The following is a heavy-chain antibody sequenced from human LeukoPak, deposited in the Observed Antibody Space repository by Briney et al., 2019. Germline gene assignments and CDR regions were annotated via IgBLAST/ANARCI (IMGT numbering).Heavy chain of an antibody. CDR3: ARDINRQDGEIDY. CDR1: GFTFSSNV. Sequence: PGRSLRLSCAASGFTFSSNVMHWVRLAPGKGLEWVAAISHDGNNKYYADSVKGRFTISRDNSKNTLYLQMNSLRAEDTAVYYCARDINRQDGEIDYWGQGTLVTVSS. D-gene: IGHD3-10*01. J-gene: IGHJ4*02. CDR2: ISHDGNNK. V-gene: IGHV3-30-3*01.